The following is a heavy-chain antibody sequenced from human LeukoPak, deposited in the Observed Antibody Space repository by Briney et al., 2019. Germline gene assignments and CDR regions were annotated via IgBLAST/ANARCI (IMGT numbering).Heavy chain of an antibody. J-gene: IGHJ4*02. Sequence: GGSLRLPCAASGFTFDDYAMHWVRQAPGKGLEWVSGISWNSGSIGYADSVKGRFTISRDNSKNTLYLQMNSLRAEDTAVYYCAKGARQLPLIVDWGQGTLVTVSS. CDR3: AKGARQLPLIVD. CDR2: ISWNSGSI. CDR1: GFTFDDYA. D-gene: IGHD1-1*01. V-gene: IGHV3-9*01.